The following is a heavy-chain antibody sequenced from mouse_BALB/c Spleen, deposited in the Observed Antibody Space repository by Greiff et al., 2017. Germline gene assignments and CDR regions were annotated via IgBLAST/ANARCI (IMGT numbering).Heavy chain of an antibody. D-gene: IGHD2-10*01. CDR3: ARAYYGNYDWFAY. J-gene: IGHJ3*01. V-gene: IGHV5-6-3*01. CDR1: GFTLSSYG. CDR2: INSNGGST. Sequence: DVMLVESGGGLVQPGGSLKLSCAASGFTLSSYGMSWVRQTPDKRLELVATINSNGGSTYYPDSVKGRFTISRDNAKNTLYLQMSSLKSEDTAMYYCARAYYGNYDWFAYWGQGTLVTVSA.